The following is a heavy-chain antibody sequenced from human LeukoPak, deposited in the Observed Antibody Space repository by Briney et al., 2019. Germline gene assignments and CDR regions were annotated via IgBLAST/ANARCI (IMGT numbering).Heavy chain of an antibody. CDR2: IKEDGTET. Sequence: GGSLRLSCSASGFMFSSNWMSWVRLAPGKGLEWVANIKEDGTETYYVDSVKGRFTISRDNAKNSLYLQMNSLRVEDTAVYYCAKEGRSLQTYWGQGTLVTVSS. V-gene: IGHV3-7*03. CDR3: AKEGRSLQTY. CDR1: GFMFSSNW. J-gene: IGHJ4*02. D-gene: IGHD5-24*01.